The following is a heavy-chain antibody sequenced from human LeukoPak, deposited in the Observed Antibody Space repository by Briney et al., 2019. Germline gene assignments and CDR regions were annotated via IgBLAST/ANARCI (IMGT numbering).Heavy chain of an antibody. J-gene: IGHJ1*01. CDR1: GFTFSSYA. Sequence: QPGGSLRLSCAASGFTFSSYAMSWVRQAPGKGLEWASAISGSGGSTYYADSVKGRFTISRDNSKNTLYLQMNSLRAEDTAVYYCAKDSAVAVARGYFQHWGQGTLVTVSS. CDR2: ISGSGGST. CDR3: AKDSAVAVARGYFQH. D-gene: IGHD6-19*01. V-gene: IGHV3-23*01.